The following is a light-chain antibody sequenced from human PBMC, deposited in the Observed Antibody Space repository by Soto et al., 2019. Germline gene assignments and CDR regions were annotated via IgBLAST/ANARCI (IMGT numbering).Light chain of an antibody. J-gene: IGKJ2*01. CDR1: QSVSGSK. Sequence: EIVLTQSPGTLSLSSGERATLSCRASQSVSGSKLAWYQQKPGQAPRLLIYDASSRATGIPDRFSGSGSGTDFTLTIDRLEPEDFAVYSCQQLGSSPFTFGQGTKLDIK. CDR2: DAS. V-gene: IGKV3-20*01. CDR3: QQLGSSPFT.